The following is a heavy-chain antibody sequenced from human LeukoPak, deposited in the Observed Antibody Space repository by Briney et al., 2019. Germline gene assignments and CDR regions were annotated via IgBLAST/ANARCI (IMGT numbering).Heavy chain of an antibody. V-gene: IGHV3-21*01. CDR1: GFTFSSYS. J-gene: IGHJ4*02. CDR3: ARYCGGDCYQYYFDY. CDR2: ISSSSSYI. D-gene: IGHD2-21*02. Sequence: GGSLRLSCAASGFTFSSYSMNWVRRAPGKGLEWVSSISSSSSYIYYADSVKGRFTISRDNAKNSLYLQMNSLRAEDTAVYYCARYCGGDCYQYYFDYWGQGALVTVSS.